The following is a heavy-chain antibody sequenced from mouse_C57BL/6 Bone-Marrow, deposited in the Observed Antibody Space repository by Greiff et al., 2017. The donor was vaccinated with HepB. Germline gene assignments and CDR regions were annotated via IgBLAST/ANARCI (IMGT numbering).Heavy chain of an antibody. Sequence: EVKVVESGGGLVQSGRSLRLSCATSGFTFSDFYMEWVRQAPGKGLEWIAASRNKANDYTTEYSASVKGRFIVSRDTSQSILYLQMNALRAEDTAIYYCARDASSSYGYYAMDYWGQGTSVTVSS. J-gene: IGHJ4*01. CDR1: GFTFSDFY. CDR2: SRNKANDYTT. V-gene: IGHV7-1*01. CDR3: ARDASSSYGYYAMDY. D-gene: IGHD1-1*01.